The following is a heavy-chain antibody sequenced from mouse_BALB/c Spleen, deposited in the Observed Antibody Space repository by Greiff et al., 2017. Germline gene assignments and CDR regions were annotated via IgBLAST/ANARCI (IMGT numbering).Heavy chain of an antibody. CDR1: GYSITSDYA. CDR3: ARSEITTVVAPLDY. D-gene: IGHD1-1*01. CDR2: ISYSGST. V-gene: IGHV3-2*02. Sequence: EVQLQQSGPGLVKPSQSLSLTCTVTGYSITSDYAWNWIRQFPGNKLEWMGYISYSGSTSYNPSLKSRISITRDTSKNQFFLQLNSVTTEDTATYYCARSEITTVVAPLDYWGQGTSVTVSS. J-gene: IGHJ4*01.